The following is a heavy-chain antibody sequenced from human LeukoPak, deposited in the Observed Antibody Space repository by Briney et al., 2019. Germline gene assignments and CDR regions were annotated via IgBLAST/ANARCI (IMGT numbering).Heavy chain of an antibody. CDR3: ARDHPAASGSDYYYGMDV. D-gene: IGHD6-19*01. Sequence: ASVKASCKASGYTFTSYGISWVRQAPGQGLEWMGWISAYNGNTNYTQKLQGRVTMTTDTSTSTAYMELRSLRSDDTAVYYCARDHPAASGSDYYYGMDVWGKGTTVTVSS. J-gene: IGHJ6*04. CDR2: ISAYNGNT. V-gene: IGHV1-18*04. CDR1: GYTFTSYG.